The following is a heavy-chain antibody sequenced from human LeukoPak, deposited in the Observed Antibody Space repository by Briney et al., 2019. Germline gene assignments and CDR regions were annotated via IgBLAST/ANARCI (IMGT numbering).Heavy chain of an antibody. D-gene: IGHD3-16*01. CDR2: MNPNSGNT. Sequence: ASVKVSCKASGYTFTSYDINWVRQATGQGLEWVGWMNPNSGNTGYAQKFQGRVTMTRNTSISTAYMELSSLRSEDTAVYYCARSLGASPAFVDYVMDVWGQGTTVTVSS. CDR1: GYTFTSYD. J-gene: IGHJ6*02. V-gene: IGHV1-8*01. CDR3: ARSLGASPAFVDYVMDV.